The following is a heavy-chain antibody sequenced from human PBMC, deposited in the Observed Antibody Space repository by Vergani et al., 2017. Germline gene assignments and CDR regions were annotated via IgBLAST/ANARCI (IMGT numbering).Heavy chain of an antibody. Sequence: QLQLQESGPGLVKPSETLSLTCTVSGGSISSSSYYWGWIRQPPGKGLEWIGSIYYSGSTYYNPSRKSRVTISVDTSKNQFSLKLSSVTAAETAVYYCARRANDFWSGNAFDIWGQGTMVTVSS. CDR2: IYYSGST. D-gene: IGHD3-3*01. CDR1: GGSISSSSYY. J-gene: IGHJ3*02. CDR3: ARRANDFWSGNAFDI. V-gene: IGHV4-39*01.